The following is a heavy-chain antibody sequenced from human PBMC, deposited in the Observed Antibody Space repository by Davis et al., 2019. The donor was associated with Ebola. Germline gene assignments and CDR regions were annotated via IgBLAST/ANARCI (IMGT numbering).Heavy chain of an antibody. J-gene: IGHJ6*02. V-gene: IGHV3-53*01. CDR3: ASAPFGGGYYYGMDV. Sequence: PGGSLRLSCAASGFTVSSNYMSWVRQAPGKGLEWVSVIYSGGSTYYADSVKGRFTISRDNSKNTLYLQMNSLRAEDTAVYYCASAPFGGGYYYGMDVWGQGTTVTVSS. CDR1: GFTVSSNY. CDR2: IYSGGST. D-gene: IGHD2/OR15-2a*01.